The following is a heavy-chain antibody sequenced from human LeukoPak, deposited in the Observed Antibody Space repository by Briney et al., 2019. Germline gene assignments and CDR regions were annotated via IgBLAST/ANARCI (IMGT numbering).Heavy chain of an antibody. CDR2: IYYSGST. Sequence: PSETLSLTCTVSGGSISGSSYYWGWVRQPPGKGLEWIANIYYSGSTYYSPSLRSRVTISVDTSKNQFSLKLTSVTAADTAVYYCARHASVSGNWPRPLDYWGQGSLVTVSS. CDR3: ARHASVSGNWPRPLDY. D-gene: IGHD3-3*01. J-gene: IGHJ4*02. V-gene: IGHV4-39*01. CDR1: GGSISGSSYY.